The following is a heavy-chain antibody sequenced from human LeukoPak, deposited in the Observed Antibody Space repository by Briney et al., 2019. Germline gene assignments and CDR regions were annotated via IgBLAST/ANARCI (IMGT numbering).Heavy chain of an antibody. D-gene: IGHD6-19*01. Sequence: SETLSLTCTVSGGSIGSSSYYWGWIRQPPGKGLEWIGSIYYSGNTYYNPSLKSRVTISVDTSKNQFSLKLSSVIAADTAVYYCARHLTSGWYEFDYWGQGTLVTVSS. V-gene: IGHV4-39*01. CDR1: GGSIGSSSYY. J-gene: IGHJ4*02. CDR2: IYYSGNT. CDR3: ARHLTSGWYEFDY.